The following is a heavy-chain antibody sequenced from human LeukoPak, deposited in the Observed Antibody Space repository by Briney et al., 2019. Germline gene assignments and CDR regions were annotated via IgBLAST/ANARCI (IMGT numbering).Heavy chain of an antibody. V-gene: IGHV6-1*01. D-gene: IGHD2-2*03. CDR1: GDSVSSNSAA. Sequence: SQTLSLTCAISGDSVSSNSAAWNWIRQSPSRGLEWLGRTYYRSKWYNDYAVSVKSRITINPDTSKNQFSLQLNSVTPEDTAVYYCARDESDGYCSSTSCYGFDPWGQGTLVTVSS. CDR2: TYYRSKWYN. J-gene: IGHJ5*02. CDR3: ARDESDGYCSSTSCYGFDP.